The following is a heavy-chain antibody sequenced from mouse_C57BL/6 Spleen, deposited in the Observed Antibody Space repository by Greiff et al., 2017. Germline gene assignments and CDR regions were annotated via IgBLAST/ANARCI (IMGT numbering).Heavy chain of an antibody. CDR2: ISGGGGNT. V-gene: IGHV5-9*01. D-gene: IGHD2-2*01. J-gene: IGHJ4*01. Sequence: DVKLQESGGGLVKPGGSLKLSCAASGFTFSSYTMSWVRQTPEKRLEWVATISGGGGNTYYPDSVKGRFTISRDNAKNTLYLQMSSLRSEDTALYYCARREGYDYAMDYWGQGTSVTVSS. CDR1: GFTFSSYT. CDR3: ARREGYDYAMDY.